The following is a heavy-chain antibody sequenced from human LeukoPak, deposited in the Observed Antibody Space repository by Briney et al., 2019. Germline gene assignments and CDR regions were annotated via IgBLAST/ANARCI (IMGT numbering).Heavy chain of an antibody. CDR3: ARRSPSDY. J-gene: IGHJ4*02. CDR1: GFSVSNNY. V-gene: IGHV3-66*04. CDR2: IYSGGST. Sequence: PGGSLRLSCAASGFSVSNNYMSWVRQAPGKGLEWVSVIYSGGSTFYADSVKGRFTISRDNAKNSLYLQMNSLRDEDTAVYYCARRSPSDYWGQGTLVTVSS.